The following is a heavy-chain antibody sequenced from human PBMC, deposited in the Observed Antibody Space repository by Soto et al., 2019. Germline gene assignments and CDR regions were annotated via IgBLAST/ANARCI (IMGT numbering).Heavy chain of an antibody. V-gene: IGHV3-33*01. CDR3: ARVPSYGDYAYFAY. D-gene: IGHD4-17*01. Sequence: QVQLVESGGGVVQPGRSLRLSCAASGFTFSSYGMHWVRQAPGKGLEWVAVIWYDGSNKYYADSVKGRFTISRDNSKNARYLQMNSLRAEDTAVYYCARVPSYGDYAYFAYWGQGTLVTVSS. CDR2: IWYDGSNK. J-gene: IGHJ4*02. CDR1: GFTFSSYG.